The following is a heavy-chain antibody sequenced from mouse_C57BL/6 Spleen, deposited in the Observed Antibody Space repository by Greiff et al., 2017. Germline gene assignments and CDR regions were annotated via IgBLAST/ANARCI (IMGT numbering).Heavy chain of an antibody. CDR1: GYTFTSYC. Sequence: QVQLQQPGAELVKPGASVKMSCKASGYTFTSYCITWVKQRPGQGLEWIGDIYPGSGSTNYNEKFKSKATLTVDTSSSTAYMQLSSLTSENSAVYYCARRLVRGLGDFDVWGTVTTVTVSS. V-gene: IGHV1-55*01. CDR2: IYPGSGST. D-gene: IGHD2-14*01. J-gene: IGHJ1*03. CDR3: ARRLVRGLGDFDV.